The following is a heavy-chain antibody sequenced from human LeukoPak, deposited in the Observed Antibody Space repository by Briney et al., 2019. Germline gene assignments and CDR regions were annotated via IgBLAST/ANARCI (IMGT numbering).Heavy chain of an antibody. D-gene: IGHD6-19*01. CDR2: IYTSGST. CDR1: GGSISSGSYY. J-gene: IGHJ4*02. V-gene: IGHV4-61*02. CDR3: ARDVPAAGTMDY. Sequence: KSSQTLSLTCTVSGGSISSGSYYWSWIRQPAGKGLEWIGRIYTSGSTNYNPSLKSRVTISVDTSKNQFSLKLSSVTAADTAVYYCARDVPAAGTMDYWGQGTLDTVSS.